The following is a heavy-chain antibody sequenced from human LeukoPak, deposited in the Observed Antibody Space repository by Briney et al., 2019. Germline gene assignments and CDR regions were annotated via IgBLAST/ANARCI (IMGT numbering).Heavy chain of an antibody. Sequence: GGSLRLSCAASGFTFSSYSMNWVRQAPGKGLEWVSSISSSSSYIYYADSVKGRFTISRDNAKNSLYLQINSLRAEDTAVYYCAREIVVVAATAFDYWGQGTLVTVSS. CDR2: ISSSSSYI. J-gene: IGHJ4*02. V-gene: IGHV3-21*01. CDR1: GFTFSSYS. D-gene: IGHD2-15*01. CDR3: AREIVVVAATAFDY.